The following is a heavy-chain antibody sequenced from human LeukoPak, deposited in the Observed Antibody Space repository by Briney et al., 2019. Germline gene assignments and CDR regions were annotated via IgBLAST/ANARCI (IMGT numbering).Heavy chain of an antibody. Sequence: ASVKVSCKASGGTFSSYAISWVRQAPGQGLEWMGWISAYNGNTNYAQKLQGRVTMTTDTSTSTAYMELRSLRSDDTAVYYCARDLLWFGELSSSIDYWGQGTLVTVSS. J-gene: IGHJ4*02. CDR2: ISAYNGNT. CDR1: GGTFSSYA. D-gene: IGHD3-10*01. V-gene: IGHV1-18*01. CDR3: ARDLLWFGELSSSIDY.